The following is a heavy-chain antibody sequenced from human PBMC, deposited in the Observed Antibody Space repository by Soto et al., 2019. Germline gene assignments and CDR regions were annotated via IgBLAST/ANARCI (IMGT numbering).Heavy chain of an antibody. V-gene: IGHV4-31*03. D-gene: IGHD6-6*01. CDR1: GGSISSGGYY. CDR3: AREAGYSSSPGWFDP. Sequence: PSETLSLTCTVSGGSISSGGYYWSWIRQHPGKGLEWIGYIYYSGSTYYNPSLKSRVTISVDTSKNQFSLKLSSVTAADTAVYYCAREAGYSSSPGWFDPWGQGTLVTVSS. J-gene: IGHJ5*02. CDR2: IYYSGST.